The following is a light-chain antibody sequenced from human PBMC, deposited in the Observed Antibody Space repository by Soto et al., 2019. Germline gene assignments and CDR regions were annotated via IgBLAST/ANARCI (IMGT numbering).Light chain of an antibody. CDR2: GAS. J-gene: IGKJ4*01. V-gene: IGKV1-39*01. Sequence: DMQMTQYPSSLSASVGDRVTITCRASQRISNFLNWYQQKPGKAPKLLIYGASNLQSGVPSRFSGSGSGTHFTLTISGLQPDDFATYYCQQSYNTPAPTFGGGTKVDIK. CDR1: QRISNF. CDR3: QQSYNTPAPT.